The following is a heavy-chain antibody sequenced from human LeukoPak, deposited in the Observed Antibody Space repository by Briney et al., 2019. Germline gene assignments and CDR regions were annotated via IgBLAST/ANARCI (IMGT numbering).Heavy chain of an antibody. J-gene: IGHJ5*02. Sequence: GGSLRLSYAASGFTFSSYSMNWVRQAPGKGLEWVSSISSSSSYIYYADSVKGRFTISRDNAKNSLYLQMNSLRAEDTAVYYCARDVVPAAIRGNWFDPWGQGTLVTVSS. CDR1: GFTFSSYS. V-gene: IGHV3-21*01. D-gene: IGHD2-2*02. CDR2: ISSSSSYI. CDR3: ARDVVPAAIRGNWFDP.